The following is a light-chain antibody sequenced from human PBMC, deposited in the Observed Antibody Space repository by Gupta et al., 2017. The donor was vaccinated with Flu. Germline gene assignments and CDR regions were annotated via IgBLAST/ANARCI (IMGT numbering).Light chain of an antibody. Sequence: EIVLTQSPATLSLSPGQTATLSCRASQSISSYLAWYQQKPGQAPRLLIFDASTRATGIPARFSGSGSGTDFTLTISSLEPEDFAVYYCHQRSNWPPYTFGQGTRLEI. J-gene: IGKJ2*01. CDR1: QSISSY. V-gene: IGKV3-11*01. CDR3: HQRSNWPPYT. CDR2: DAS.